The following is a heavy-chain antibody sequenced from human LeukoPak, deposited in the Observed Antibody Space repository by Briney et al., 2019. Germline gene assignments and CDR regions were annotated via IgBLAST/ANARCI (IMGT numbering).Heavy chain of an antibody. J-gene: IGHJ3*02. V-gene: IGHV3-33*01. CDR1: GFTFRRYD. CDR3: AREDSSGAFDI. D-gene: IGHD3-22*01. CDR2: VWYDESNK. Sequence: GGSLRLSCAASGFTFRRYDMHWVRQAPGKGLEWVAVVWYDESNKYYVDSVKGRFTISRDNSKNTLYLQMNSLRVEDTALYYCAREDSSGAFDIWGQGTMVTVSS.